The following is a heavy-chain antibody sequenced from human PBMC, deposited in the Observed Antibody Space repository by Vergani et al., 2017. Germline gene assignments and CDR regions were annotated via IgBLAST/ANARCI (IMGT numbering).Heavy chain of an antibody. CDR3: ATKSCGTPGCQIGHFRE. CDR2: ISYDGTQK. J-gene: IGHJ1*01. D-gene: IGHD1-1*01. Sequence: QVHLVESGGGVVQPGRSLRLSCVVSGFTSSYYGMHWVRQAPGKGPEWVAVISYDGTQKYYADSVKGRFTISRDNSKSTLYLQMNSLRTEDTAVYYCATKSCGTPGCQIGHFREWGQGTLVTVSS. CDR1: GFTSSYYG. V-gene: IGHV3-30*03.